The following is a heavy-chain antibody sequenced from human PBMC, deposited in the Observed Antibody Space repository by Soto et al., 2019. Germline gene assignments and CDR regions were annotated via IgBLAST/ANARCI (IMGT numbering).Heavy chain of an antibody. V-gene: IGHV1-24*01. CDR1: GYTLTELS. CDR2: FDPEDGET. J-gene: IGHJ3*02. Sequence: ASVKVSCKVSGYTLTELSMHWVRQAPGKGLEWMGGFDPEDGETIYAQKFQGRVTMTEDTSTDTAYMELSSLRSEDTAVYYCATAVLRFLEWLDAFDIWGQGTMVTVS. D-gene: IGHD3-3*01. CDR3: ATAVLRFLEWLDAFDI.